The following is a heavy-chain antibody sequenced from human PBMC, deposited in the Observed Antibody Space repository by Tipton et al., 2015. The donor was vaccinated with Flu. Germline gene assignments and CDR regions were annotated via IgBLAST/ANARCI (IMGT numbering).Heavy chain of an antibody. CDR3: AGDRYDILTGSFSWFDP. CDR2: VSHSGST. J-gene: IGHJ5*02. V-gene: IGHV4-39*07. Sequence: TLSLTCTVSGDSITSSSFYWGWIRQPPGKGLEWIGRVSHSGSTSYNPSLKSRIVMSIDTSKSQFYLPLRSVTGAYTAVYYCAGDRYDILTGSFSWFDPWGQGTLVTVSS. D-gene: IGHD3-9*01. CDR1: GDSITSSSFY.